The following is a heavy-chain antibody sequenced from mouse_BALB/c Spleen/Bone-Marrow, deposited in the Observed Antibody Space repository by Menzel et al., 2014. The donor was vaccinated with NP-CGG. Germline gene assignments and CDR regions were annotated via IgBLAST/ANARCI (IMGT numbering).Heavy chain of an antibody. CDR3: ARSGYSAIDY. CDR2: IYPGDGVT. Sequence: VQLQQSGAELVRSGSSVKISCKPSGYALSSYWMNWVKQRPGQGPEWIGQIYPGDGVTNYNGKFKGKATLTADKSSSTAYMHLSSLTSEDSAVYFCARSGYSAIDYWGQGTSVTVAS. J-gene: IGHJ4*01. CDR1: GYALSSYW. V-gene: IGHV1-80*01. D-gene: IGHD1-3*01.